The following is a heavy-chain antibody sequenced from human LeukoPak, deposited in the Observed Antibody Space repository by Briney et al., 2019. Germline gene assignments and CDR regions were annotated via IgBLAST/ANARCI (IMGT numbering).Heavy chain of an antibody. D-gene: IGHD2/OR15-2a*01. CDR3: SKALLNYLPWFDP. V-gene: IGHV3-23*01. Sequence: GGSLRLSCAASGFTFSSYAMSWVRQAPGKGLEWVSAISGSGGGTYYADSVKGRFTISRDHSKNTPYLPMDRLTAEAPAAYNCSKALLNYLPWFDPWGQGTLVTVSS. J-gene: IGHJ5*02. CDR2: ISGSGGGT. CDR1: GFTFSSYA.